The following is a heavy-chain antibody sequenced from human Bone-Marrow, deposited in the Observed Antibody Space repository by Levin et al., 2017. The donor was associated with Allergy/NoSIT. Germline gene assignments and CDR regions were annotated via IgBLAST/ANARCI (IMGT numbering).Heavy chain of an antibody. Sequence: PGGSLRLSCAASGFTFSSYSMNWVRQAPGKGLEWVSSISSSSSYIYYADSVKGRFTISRDNAKNSLYLQMNSLRAEDTAVYYCARDRGGDPAIEYWGQGTLVTVSS. V-gene: IGHV3-21*01. CDR1: GFTFSSYS. CDR3: ARDRGGDPAIEY. CDR2: ISSSSSYI. J-gene: IGHJ4*02. D-gene: IGHD3-10*01.